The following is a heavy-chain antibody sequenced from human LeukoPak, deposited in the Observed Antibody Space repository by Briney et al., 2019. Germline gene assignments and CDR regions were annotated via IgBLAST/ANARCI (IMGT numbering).Heavy chain of an antibody. CDR3: AKPSDSGWYDD. J-gene: IGHJ5*02. CDR1: GFTFSSYA. D-gene: IGHD6-19*01. Sequence: GGSLRLSCAASGFTFSSYAMTWVRQAPGKGLEWVSAISGSGGTTHYADSVRGRFTISRDNSKNTLHLQMNSLRAEDTAVYWCAKPSDSGWYDDWGQGTLVTVSS. V-gene: IGHV3-23*01. CDR2: ISGSGGTT.